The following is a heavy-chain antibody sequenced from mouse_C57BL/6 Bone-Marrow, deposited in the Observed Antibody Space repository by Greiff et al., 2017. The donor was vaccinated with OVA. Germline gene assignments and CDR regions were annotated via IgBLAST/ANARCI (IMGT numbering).Heavy chain of an antibody. CDR1: GYAFTNYL. J-gene: IGHJ1*03. V-gene: IGHV1-54*01. CDR3: ERWGYYGSPFYWYFDV. D-gene: IGHD1-1*01. Sequence: QVQLQQSGAELVRPGTSVKVSCKASGYAFTNYLIEWVKQRPGQGLEWIGVINPGSGGTNYNEKFKGKATLTADKSSSTAYMQLSSLTSEDSEVYFGERWGYYGSPFYWYFDVWGTGTTVTVSS. CDR2: INPGSGGT.